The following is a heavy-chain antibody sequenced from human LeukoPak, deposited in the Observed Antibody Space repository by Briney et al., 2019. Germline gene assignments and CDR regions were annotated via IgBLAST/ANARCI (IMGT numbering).Heavy chain of an antibody. D-gene: IGHD6-19*01. CDR1: GYTLTELS. CDR2: FDPEDGET. CDR3: ARVEQSYYYYGMDV. Sequence: ASVKVSCKVSGYTLTELSMHWVRQAPGKGLEWMGGFDPEDGETIYAQKFQGRVTMTEDTSTDTAYMELSSLRSEDTAVYYCARVEQSYYYYGMDVWGQGTTVTVSS. V-gene: IGHV1-24*01. J-gene: IGHJ6*02.